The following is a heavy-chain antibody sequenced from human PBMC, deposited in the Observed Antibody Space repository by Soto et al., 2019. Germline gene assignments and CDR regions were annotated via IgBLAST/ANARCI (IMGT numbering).Heavy chain of an antibody. CDR1: GGSIRSGGYY. CDR2: IYYSGST. Sequence: SETLSLTCTVSGGSIRSGGYYWSWIRQHPGKGLEWIGYIYYSGSTYYNPSLKSRVTISVDTSRNQFSLKLSSVTAADTAVYYCARYMVRGVNYYYYYMDVWGKGTTVTVSS. D-gene: IGHD3-10*01. J-gene: IGHJ6*03. V-gene: IGHV4-31*03. CDR3: ARYMVRGVNYYYYYMDV.